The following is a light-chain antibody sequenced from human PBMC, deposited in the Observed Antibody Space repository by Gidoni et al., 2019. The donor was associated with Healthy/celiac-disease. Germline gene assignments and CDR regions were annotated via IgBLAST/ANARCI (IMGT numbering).Light chain of an antibody. CDR1: QSVSSY. Sequence: ETALTQSPATLSLSPGERATLSCRASQSVSSYLAWYQQKPGQAPRLLIYDASNRATGIPARFSGSGSGTDFTLTISSLEPEDFAVYYCQQRSNWPPEITFGPGTKVDIK. J-gene: IGKJ3*01. CDR2: DAS. CDR3: QQRSNWPPEIT. V-gene: IGKV3-11*01.